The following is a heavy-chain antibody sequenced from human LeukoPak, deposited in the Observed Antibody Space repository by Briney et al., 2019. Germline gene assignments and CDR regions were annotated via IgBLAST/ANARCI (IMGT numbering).Heavy chain of an antibody. CDR1: GYTFTSYG. CDR2: ISAYNGNT. D-gene: IGHD3-3*01. J-gene: IGHJ4*02. CDR3: ARAPYYDFWSGYYPVDY. V-gene: IGHV1-18*01. Sequence: ASVKVSCKASGYTFTSYGISWVRQAPGQGLEWMGWISAYNGNTNYAQKLQGRVTMTTDTSTSTAYMELRSLRSDDTAVYYCARAPYYDFWSGYYPVDYWGQGTLVTVSS.